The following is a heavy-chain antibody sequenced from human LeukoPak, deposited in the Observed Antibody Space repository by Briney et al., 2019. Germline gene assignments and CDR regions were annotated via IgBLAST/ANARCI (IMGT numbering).Heavy chain of an antibody. Sequence: PGGSLRLSCAASGFTFSSYTMNWVRQAPGKGLEWVSCMSSSGINTHYADSVKGRFTISRDNAKNSLYLQMNSLRAEDTAVYYCARDQYDFWSGYLSPDFDFWGQGTLVTVSS. J-gene: IGHJ4*02. V-gene: IGHV3-21*01. CDR2: MSSSGINT. CDR3: ARDQYDFWSGYLSPDFDF. CDR1: GFTFSSYT. D-gene: IGHD3-3*01.